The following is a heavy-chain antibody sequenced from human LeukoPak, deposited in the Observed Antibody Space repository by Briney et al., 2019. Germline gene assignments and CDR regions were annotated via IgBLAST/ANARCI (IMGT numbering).Heavy chain of an antibody. D-gene: IGHD6-13*01. CDR1: GFTFSSYA. CDR2: VSGSGGGT. CDR3: AKGPGIAAAGTEYYYYYGMDV. J-gene: IGHJ6*02. Sequence: GGSLRLSCAASGFTFSSYAMRWVRQAPGKGLEWLSAVSGSGGGTYYADSVKGRFTISRDNSKNTLYLQMNSLRAEDTAVYYCAKGPGIAAAGTEYYYYYGMDVWGQGTTVTVSS. V-gene: IGHV3-23*01.